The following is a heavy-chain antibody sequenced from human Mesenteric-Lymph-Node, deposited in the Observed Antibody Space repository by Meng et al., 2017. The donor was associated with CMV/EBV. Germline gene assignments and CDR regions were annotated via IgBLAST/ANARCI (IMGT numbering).Heavy chain of an antibody. J-gene: IGHJ5*02. V-gene: IGHV4-39*02. CDR3: ARDTLTYSYGPGWIDP. CDR2: IFYSGSA. D-gene: IGHD3-10*01. Sequence: QLQLPESGPRLVKPSETLSLKCTVSGGSISSSWHYWGWIRQPPGKGLEWIGSIFYSGSAHYNPALESRVTISIDKSKNEFFLNLGSVTAADTAMYFCARDTLTYSYGPGWIDPWGQGTLVTVS. CDR1: GGSISSSWHY.